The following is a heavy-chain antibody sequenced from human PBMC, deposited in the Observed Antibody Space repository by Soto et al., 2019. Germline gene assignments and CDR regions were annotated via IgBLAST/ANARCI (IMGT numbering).Heavy chain of an antibody. CDR1: GGSISSSSYY. CDR2: IYYSGST. CDR3: ATSNWFDP. Sequence: SDTLSLTCTVSGGSISSSSYYWGWIRQPPGKGLEWIGIIYYSGSTYYNPSLKSRVTISVDTSKNQFSLKLSSVSATDKAVYYCATSNWFDPWGQGTLVTVSS. J-gene: IGHJ5*02. V-gene: IGHV4-39*01.